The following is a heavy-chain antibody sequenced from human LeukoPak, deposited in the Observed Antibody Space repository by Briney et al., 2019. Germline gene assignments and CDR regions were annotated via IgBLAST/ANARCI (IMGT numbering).Heavy chain of an antibody. D-gene: IGHD3-3*01. Sequence: ASVKVSCKASGYTFTSYGINWVRQATGQGLEWMGWMNPNSGNTGYAQKFQGRVTMTRNTSISTAYMELSSLRSEDTAVYYCARYPTVYDFWSGYYPLNYYYYYGMDVWGQGTTVTVSS. CDR1: GYTFTSYG. V-gene: IGHV1-8*02. CDR2: MNPNSGNT. CDR3: ARYPTVYDFWSGYYPLNYYYYYGMDV. J-gene: IGHJ6*02.